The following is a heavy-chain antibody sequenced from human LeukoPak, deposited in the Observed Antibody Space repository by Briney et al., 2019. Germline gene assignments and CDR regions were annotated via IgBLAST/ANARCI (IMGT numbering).Heavy chain of an antibody. CDR3: ARDELAVAKKGFLDS. D-gene: IGHD6-19*01. Sequence: GRSLRLSCAASGFTFSSYGMHWVRQAPGKGLEWVAVIWYDGSNKYYADPVKGRFTISRDNSKNTLYLQVNSLRAEDTAVYYCARDELAVAKKGFLDSWGQGTLVTVSS. V-gene: IGHV3-33*01. CDR1: GFTFSSYG. CDR2: IWYDGSNK. J-gene: IGHJ4*02.